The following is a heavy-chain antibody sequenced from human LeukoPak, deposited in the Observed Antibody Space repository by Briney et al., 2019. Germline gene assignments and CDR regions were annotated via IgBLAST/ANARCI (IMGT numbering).Heavy chain of an antibody. CDR2: IYPDDSRT. Sequence: GGSLKISCKGSGYKFPKSWIGWVRQVPGKGLEWMGIIYPDDSRTKYSPSFQGQVTMSVDKSISTAYLQWSSLKASDTAIYYCARPYYGSADYWGQGTLLTVSS. D-gene: IGHD3-10*01. CDR3: ARPYYGSADY. V-gene: IGHV5-51*01. CDR1: GYKFPKSW. J-gene: IGHJ4*02.